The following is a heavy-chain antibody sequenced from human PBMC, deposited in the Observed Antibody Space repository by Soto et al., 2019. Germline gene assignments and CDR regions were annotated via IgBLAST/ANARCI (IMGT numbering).Heavy chain of an antibody. CDR1: GGSVSSVSYY. CDR2: IYYSGST. CDR3: ARLGYCSSTSCYVLILDY. D-gene: IGHD2-2*01. Sequence: SQTLSLTCTVSGGSVSSVSYYWSCIRQPPGKGLEWIGYIYYSGSTNYNPSLKSRVTISVDTSKNQFSLKLSSVTAADTAVYYCARLGYCSSTSCYVLILDYWGQGTLVTVSS. V-gene: IGHV4-61*01. J-gene: IGHJ4*02.